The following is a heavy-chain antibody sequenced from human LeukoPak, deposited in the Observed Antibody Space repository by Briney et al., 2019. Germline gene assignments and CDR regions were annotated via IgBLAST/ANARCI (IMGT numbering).Heavy chain of an antibody. J-gene: IGHJ6*03. D-gene: IGHD3-10*01. CDR2: IWYDGSNK. CDR3: AKEVRGSYYYMDV. CDR1: GFTFSSYG. Sequence: PGGSLRLSCAASGFTFSSYGMHWVRQAPGKGLEWVAVIWYDGSNKYYADSVKGRFTISRGNSKNTLYLQMNSLRAEDTAVYYCAKEVRGSYYYMDVWGKGTTVTVSS. V-gene: IGHV3-30*02.